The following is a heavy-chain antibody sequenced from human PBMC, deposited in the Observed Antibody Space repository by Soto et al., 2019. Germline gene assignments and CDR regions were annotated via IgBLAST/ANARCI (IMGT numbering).Heavy chain of an antibody. V-gene: IGHV3-30*18. CDR1: GFTFSSYG. J-gene: IGHJ4*02. CDR2: ISYDGSNK. Sequence: QVQLVESGGGVVQPGRSLRLSCAASGFTFSSYGMHWVRQAPGKGLAWVAVISYDGSNKYYADSVKGRFTISRDNSKNTRCRQMNSLRAEDTAVYYCAKYGGEGTNFDYWGQGTLVAVSS. D-gene: IGHD1-7*01. CDR3: AKYGGEGTNFDY.